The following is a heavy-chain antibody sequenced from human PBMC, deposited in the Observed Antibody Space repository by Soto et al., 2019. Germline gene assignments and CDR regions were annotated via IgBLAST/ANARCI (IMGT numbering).Heavy chain of an antibody. CDR3: ARVGSYYDILTDYYYYGMDV. CDR2: IWYDGSNK. D-gene: IGHD3-9*01. Sequence: PGGSLRLSCAASGFTFSSYGMHWVRQAPGKGLEWVAVIWYDGSNKYYADSVKGRFTISRDNSKNTLYLQMNSLRAEDTAVYYCARVGSYYDILTDYYYYGMDVWGQGTTVTVSS. J-gene: IGHJ6*02. CDR1: GFTFSSYG. V-gene: IGHV3-33*01.